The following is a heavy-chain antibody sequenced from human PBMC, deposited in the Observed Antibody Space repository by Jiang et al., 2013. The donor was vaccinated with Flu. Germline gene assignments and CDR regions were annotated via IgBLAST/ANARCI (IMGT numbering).Heavy chain of an antibody. V-gene: IGHV4-38-2*02. D-gene: IGHD3-10*01. CDR3: ATTTGN. Sequence: PGLVKPSETLSLTCTVSGYSISSGYYWGWVRQPPGKGLEWIGSISHTGTTYYNPSLKTRLTISLDTSKNQFSLMLTSVTAADTAVYYCATTTGNWGQGTLVTV. CDR1: GYSISSGYY. J-gene: IGHJ4*02. CDR2: ISHTGTT.